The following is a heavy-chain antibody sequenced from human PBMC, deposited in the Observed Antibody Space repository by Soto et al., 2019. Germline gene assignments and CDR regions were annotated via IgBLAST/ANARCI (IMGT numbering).Heavy chain of an antibody. CDR1: VFTFKNYG. CDR3: ARRAVADMGSYYYGMDV. J-gene: IGHJ6*02. Sequence: GGSLRLSCVASVFTFKNYGMHWVRQAPGKGLEWVAVIWFDGSKKFYADSVKGRFTISRDNSKNTLYLQMNSLRAEDTAVYYCARRAVADMGSYYYGMDVWGQGTTVTVSS. V-gene: IGHV3-33*01. D-gene: IGHD6-19*01. CDR2: IWFDGSKK.